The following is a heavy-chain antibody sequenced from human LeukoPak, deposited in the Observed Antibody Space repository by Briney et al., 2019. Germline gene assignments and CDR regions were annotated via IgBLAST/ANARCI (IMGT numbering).Heavy chain of an antibody. CDR3: ARVVYYDSRVPGHFDY. CDR1: GGSISSYY. J-gene: IGHJ4*02. D-gene: IGHD3-22*01. V-gene: IGHV4-59*01. Sequence: SETLSLTCTVSGGSISSYYWSWIRQPPGKGLEWIGYIYYSGSTNYNPSLKGRVTISVDTSKNQFSLKLSSVTAADTAVYYCARVVYYDSRVPGHFDYWGQGTLVTVSS. CDR2: IYYSGST.